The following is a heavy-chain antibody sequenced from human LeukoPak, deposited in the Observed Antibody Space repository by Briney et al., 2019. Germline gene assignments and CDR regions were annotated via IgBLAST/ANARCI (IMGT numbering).Heavy chain of an antibody. Sequence: GGSLRLSCATSGFTFDHHSMHWVRQPPGKGLEWVSLITWDSSRTHYSGSVEGRFTISRDNSKSSLYLQMDSLRTEDTALYYRAKNNAGGDYYHRWGQGTLVTVS. CDR3: AKNNAGGDYYHR. D-gene: IGHD2-21*01. CDR2: ITWDSSRT. J-gene: IGHJ4*02. CDR1: GFTFDHHS. V-gene: IGHV3-43*01.